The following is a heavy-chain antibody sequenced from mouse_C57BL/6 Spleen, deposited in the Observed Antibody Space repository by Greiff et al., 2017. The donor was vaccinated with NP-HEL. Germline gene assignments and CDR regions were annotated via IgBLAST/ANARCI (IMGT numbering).Heavy chain of an antibody. J-gene: IGHJ4*01. CDR2: IDPSDSYT. CDR1: GYTFTSYW. CDR3: ARRDHDYYAMGY. D-gene: IGHD3-3*01. Sequence: QVQLQQPGAELVRPGTSVKLSCKASGYTFTSYWMHWVKQRPGQGLEWIGVIDPSDSYTNYNQKFKGKATLTVDTSSSTAYMQLSSLTSEDSAVYYCARRDHDYYAMGYWGQGASVTVSS. V-gene: IGHV1-59*01.